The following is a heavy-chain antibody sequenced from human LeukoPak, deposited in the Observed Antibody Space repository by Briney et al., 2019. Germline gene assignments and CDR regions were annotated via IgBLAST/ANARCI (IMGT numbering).Heavy chain of an antibody. V-gene: IGHV3-49*04. CDR3: TRVRSGNDFDY. Sequence: TGRSLRLSCSASGFTFGDHAMSWARQAPGKGLEWVGFIRSKGYGGTTEYAASVEGRFSLSRDDSKSFVYLQMSSLKTEDTAVYYCTRVRSGNDFDYWGQGTLVTVSS. CDR2: IRSKGYGGTT. J-gene: IGHJ4*02. CDR1: GFTFGDHA. D-gene: IGHD3-10*01.